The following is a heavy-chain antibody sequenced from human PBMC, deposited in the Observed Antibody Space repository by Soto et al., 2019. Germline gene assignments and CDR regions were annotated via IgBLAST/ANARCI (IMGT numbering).Heavy chain of an antibody. V-gene: IGHV1-18*04. CDR3: ARVGGSPHWFDP. J-gene: IGHJ5*02. D-gene: IGHD2-15*01. CDR1: GFTLTSYY. CDR2: ISAYNGNT. Sequence: ASVKVSCKASGFTLTSYYMHWVRQAPGQGLEWMGWISAYNGNTNYAQKLQGRVTMTTDTSTSTAYMELRSLRSDDTAVYYCARVGGSPHWFDPWGQGTLVTVSS.